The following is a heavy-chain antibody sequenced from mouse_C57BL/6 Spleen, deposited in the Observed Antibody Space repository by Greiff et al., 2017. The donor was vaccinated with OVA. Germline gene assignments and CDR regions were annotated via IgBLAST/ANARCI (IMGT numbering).Heavy chain of an antibody. CDR2: INYDGSST. CDR3: ARLTGKNAMDY. CDR1: GFTFSDYY. Sequence: EVMLVESEGGLVQPGSSMKLSCTASGFTFSDYYMAWVRQVPEKGLEWVANINYDGSSTYYLDSLKSRFIISRDNAKNILYLQMSSLKSEDTATYYCARLTGKNAMDYWGQGTSVTVSS. J-gene: IGHJ4*01. D-gene: IGHD4-1*01. V-gene: IGHV5-16*01.